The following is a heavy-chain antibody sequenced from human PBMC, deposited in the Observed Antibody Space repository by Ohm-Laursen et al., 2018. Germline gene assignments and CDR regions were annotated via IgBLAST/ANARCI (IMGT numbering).Heavy chain of an antibody. D-gene: IGHD4/OR15-4a*01. CDR3: ARHLGFRANYFDY. J-gene: IGHJ4*02. V-gene: IGHV4-59*08. CDR1: GGSFSGYY. Sequence: GTMSLTCAVYGGSFSGYYWNWIRQTPGKGLEWIAYISDSGDTNYNPSLKSRVTISVDTSKNHFSLRLSSVTAADTAVYLCARHLGFRANYFDYWGRGNLVTVSS. CDR2: ISDSGDT.